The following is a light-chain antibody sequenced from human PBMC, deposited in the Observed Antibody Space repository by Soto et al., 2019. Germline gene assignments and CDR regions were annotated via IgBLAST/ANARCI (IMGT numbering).Light chain of an antibody. J-gene: IGKJ4*01. CDR3: QQSHSTPPT. V-gene: IGKV1-39*01. CDR2: GAS. Sequence: DIEMTQSPSSLSSSVGDRVTITCRASQSISSYLNWYQQKPGKAPKVLISGASSLQSGVPFRFSGSGSGTDFTLTISSLQFEDFASYYCQQSHSTPPTFAGGTKVEIK. CDR1: QSISSY.